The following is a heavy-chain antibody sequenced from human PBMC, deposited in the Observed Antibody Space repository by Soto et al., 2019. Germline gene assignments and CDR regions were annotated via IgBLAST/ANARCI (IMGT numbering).Heavy chain of an antibody. CDR1: GGFISSYY. Sequence: QVQLQESGPGLVKPPETLSLTCTVSGGFISSYYWSWIRQPPGKGLEWIGYIYYSGSTNYNPSLKCRVTISVYPSKNQFSLKMSAVTAAATAVYYCASRLSGYYYYHRDVWGKGTTVTVSS. CDR3: ASRLSGYYYYHRDV. CDR2: IYYSGST. J-gene: IGHJ6*03. V-gene: IGHV4-59*08.